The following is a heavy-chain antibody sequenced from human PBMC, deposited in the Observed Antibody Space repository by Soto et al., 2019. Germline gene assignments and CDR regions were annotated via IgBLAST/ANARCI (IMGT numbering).Heavy chain of an antibody. CDR2: SRNKANSYTT. CDR1: GFIFSDYS. J-gene: IGHJ4*02. D-gene: IGHD6-6*01. Sequence: EVQLVESGGGLVQPGGSLRLSCAASGFIFSDYSMDWVRQAPGKGLEWVGRSRNKANSYTTAYAASVKGRFTISRDDSKNSLSLQMNSLKTEDTAVYYCAITSDYSSSSGCWGQGTRVTVSS. V-gene: IGHV3-72*01. CDR3: AITSDYSSSSGC.